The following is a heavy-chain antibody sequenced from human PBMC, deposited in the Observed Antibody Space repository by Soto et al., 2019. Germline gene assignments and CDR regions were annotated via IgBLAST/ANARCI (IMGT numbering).Heavy chain of an antibody. J-gene: IGHJ4*02. CDR2: IIYNGDTS. V-gene: IGHV3-23*01. Sequence: EVQLLEAGGGLIQPGGSLRLSCSASGFNFGDYGMSCVRQAPGKGLEWLSAIIYNGDTSYYADSVRGRFTISRDNSKNTLYLQLNDLGAADTAIYYCAKDYDYGDSLPYDCWGQGTLVTVSS. D-gene: IGHD4-17*01. CDR3: AKDYDYGDSLPYDC. CDR1: GFNFGDYG.